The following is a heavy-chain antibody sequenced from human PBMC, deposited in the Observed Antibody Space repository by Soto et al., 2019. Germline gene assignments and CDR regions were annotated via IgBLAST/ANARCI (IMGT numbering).Heavy chain of an antibody. J-gene: IGHJ4*02. D-gene: IGHD3-3*01. CDR3: AKYEGFDYDFWGGYFDY. CDR1: GFTFSSYA. Sequence: EAQLLESGGGLVQPGGSLRLSCAASGFTFSSYAMSWVRQAPGKGLEWVSAISGSGGSTYYADSVKGRFPISSDNSKNTLYLQMNSLRGEDTAVYDCAKYEGFDYDFWGGYFDYWGQGTLVTVSS. V-gene: IGHV3-23*01. CDR2: ISGSGGST.